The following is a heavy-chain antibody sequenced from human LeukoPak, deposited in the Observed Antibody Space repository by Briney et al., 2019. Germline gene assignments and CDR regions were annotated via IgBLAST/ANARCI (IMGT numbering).Heavy chain of an antibody. V-gene: IGHV3-30-3*01. J-gene: IGHJ4*02. CDR2: ISYDGYDK. Sequence: GGSLRLSCAASGFTFNDYAMYWVRQTPGKGLEWVTLISYDGYDKSYADSVRGRFTTSRDNSKNTLYLQMNSLRAEDTALYYCAKDRSDSSTWYAGSHWGQGTLVTVSS. CDR1: GFTFNDYA. D-gene: IGHD6-13*01. CDR3: AKDRSDSSTWYAGSH.